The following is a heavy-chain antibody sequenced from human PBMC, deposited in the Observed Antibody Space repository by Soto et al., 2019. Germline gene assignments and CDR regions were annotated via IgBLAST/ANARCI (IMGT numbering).Heavy chain of an antibody. CDR2: INPNSGGT. CDR1: GYTFTGYY. Sequence: ASVKVSCKASGYTFTGYYMHWVRQAPGQGLEWMGWINPNSGGTNYAQKFQGRVTMTRETSISTAYMELSRLRSDDTAVYYCAGDLYYYYGMDVCGQGTTVTVYS. CDR3: AGDLYYYYGMDV. J-gene: IGHJ6*02. V-gene: IGHV1-2*02.